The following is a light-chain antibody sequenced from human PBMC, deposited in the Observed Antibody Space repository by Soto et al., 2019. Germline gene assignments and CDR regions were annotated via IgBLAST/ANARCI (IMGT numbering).Light chain of an antibody. V-gene: IGKV1-5*03. CDR3: QHYNCYSEA. CDR1: QTISSW. J-gene: IGKJ1*01. CDR2: KGS. Sequence: DIQMTQSPSTLSGSVGDRVTITCRASQTISSWLAWYQQKPGKAPKLLIYKGSTLKSGVPSRFSGSGSGREFPITISSLQPDDFATYYYQHYNCYSEAFGQGTKVELK.